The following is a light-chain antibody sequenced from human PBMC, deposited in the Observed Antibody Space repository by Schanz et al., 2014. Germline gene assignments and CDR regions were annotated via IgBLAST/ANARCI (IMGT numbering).Light chain of an antibody. Sequence: EIVLTQSPGTLSLSPGERATLSCRASQSVSSSYLALAWYQQKPGQAPRLLIYGASRRATGIPDRFSGSGSGTDFTLTISSLEPDDFAVYYCQQRFNWPPTFGPGTKVEIK. J-gene: IGKJ1*01. CDR2: GAS. V-gene: IGKV3D-20*02. CDR3: QQRFNWPPT. CDR1: QSVSSSY.